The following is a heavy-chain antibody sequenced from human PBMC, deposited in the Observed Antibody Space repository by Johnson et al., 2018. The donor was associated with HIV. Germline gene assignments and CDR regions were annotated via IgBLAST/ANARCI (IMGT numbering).Heavy chain of an antibody. D-gene: IGHD3-22*01. Sequence: EVQLVESGGDVVRPGGSLRISCVASGFKLYEYDVSWVRQVPGKGLEWVSGINWRGGGTAYADSVKDRFTVSSDNAKNSLYLQMNSLHAEDTALYYCARGMYYYDTSGYLIRPRAFDIWGQGTVVTVSS. J-gene: IGHJ3*02. CDR2: INWRGGGT. CDR1: GFKLYEYD. V-gene: IGHV3-20*04. CDR3: ARGMYYYDTSGYLIRPRAFDI.